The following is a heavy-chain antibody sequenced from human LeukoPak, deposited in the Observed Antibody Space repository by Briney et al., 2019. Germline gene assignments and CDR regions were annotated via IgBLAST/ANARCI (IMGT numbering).Heavy chain of an antibody. CDR3: AREASNFLGGENYFDS. Sequence: GGSLRLSCAVSGFTFSSYWMHWVRQAPGKGLVWVSRINSDGSSTSYADSVKGRFTISRDNAKNTLYLQMNSLRAEDTAVYYCAREASNFLGGENYFDSWGQGTLVTAS. CDR1: GFTFSSYW. J-gene: IGHJ4*02. V-gene: IGHV3-74*01. D-gene: IGHD4-11*01. CDR2: INSDGSST.